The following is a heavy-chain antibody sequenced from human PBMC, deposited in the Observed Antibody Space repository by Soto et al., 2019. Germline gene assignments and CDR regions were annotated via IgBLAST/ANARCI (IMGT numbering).Heavy chain of an antibody. CDR3: AASCVACGGFNYYGMDV. J-gene: IGHJ6*02. CDR2: IYYSGTP. D-gene: IGHD2-21*01. V-gene: IGHV4-31*03. Sequence: QVQLQESGPGLVKPSQTLSLTCTVSGGSISSGGYYWYWIRQHPGKGLEWLGYIYYSGTPYYNPSLKSRVTISVDTSKNQFSLQLSSVTAADTAVYYCAASCVACGGFNYYGMDVWGQGTTVTVSS. CDR1: GGSISSGGYY.